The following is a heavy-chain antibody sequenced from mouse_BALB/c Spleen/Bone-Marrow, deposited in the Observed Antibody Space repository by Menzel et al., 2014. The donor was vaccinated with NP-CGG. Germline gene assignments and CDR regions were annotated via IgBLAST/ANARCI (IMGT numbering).Heavy chain of an antibody. Sequence: VQLKESGPSLVKPSQTLSLTCSVTGDSITSGYWNWIRKFPGNKLEYMGYISYSGSTYYNPSLKSLISITRDTSKNQYYLQLNSVTTEDTATYYCARWGDYDGYFDVWGAGTTVTVSS. J-gene: IGHJ1*01. D-gene: IGHD2-4*01. CDR3: ARWGDYDGYFDV. CDR1: GDSITSGY. V-gene: IGHV3-8*02. CDR2: ISYSGST.